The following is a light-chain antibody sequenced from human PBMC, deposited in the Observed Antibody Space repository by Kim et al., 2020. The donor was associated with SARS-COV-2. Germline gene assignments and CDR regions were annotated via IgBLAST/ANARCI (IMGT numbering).Light chain of an antibody. CDR3: QQYNNGPPLT. Sequence: EIVMTQSPATLSVSPGERATLSCRASQSVSSNLAWYQQKPGQAPRLLIYGASTRATGIPARFSGSGSGTEFTLTISSLHSEDFAVYYCQQYNNGPPLTFGPGTKVDFK. V-gene: IGKV3-15*01. CDR2: GAS. CDR1: QSVSSN. J-gene: IGKJ3*01.